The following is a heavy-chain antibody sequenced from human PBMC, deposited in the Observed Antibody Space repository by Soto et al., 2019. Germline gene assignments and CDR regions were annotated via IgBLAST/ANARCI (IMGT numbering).Heavy chain of an antibody. CDR3: ARVYDSSGYYYVFGY. D-gene: IGHD3-22*01. CDR2: ITSSGSAK. V-gene: IGHV3-48*03. J-gene: IGHJ4*02. Sequence: LRLSCAASGFTFSRYEMNWVRQAPGKGLEWVSYITSSGSAKYYADSVKGRFTISRDNAKNSLYLQMNSLRAEDTAVYYCARVYDSSGYYYVFGYWGKGTLVTVAS. CDR1: GFTFSRYE.